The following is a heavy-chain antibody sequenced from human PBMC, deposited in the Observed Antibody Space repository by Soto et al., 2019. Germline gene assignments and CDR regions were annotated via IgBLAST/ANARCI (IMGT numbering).Heavy chain of an antibody. V-gene: IGHV3-48*02. Sequence: PGGSLRLSCAASGFTFSSYSMNRVRQAPGKGLEWVSYISSSSSTIYYADSVKGRFTISRDNAKNSLYLQKNSLRDEDTALYYCGRVGSTRGAFDIWGQGTMVTVSS. CDR2: ISSSSSTI. CDR1: GFTFSSYS. CDR3: GRVGSTRGAFDI. D-gene: IGHD2-2*01. J-gene: IGHJ3*02.